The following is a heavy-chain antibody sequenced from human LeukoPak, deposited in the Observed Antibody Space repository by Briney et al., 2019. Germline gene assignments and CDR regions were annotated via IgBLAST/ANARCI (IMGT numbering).Heavy chain of an antibody. CDR2: INHSGST. Sequence: PSETLSLTCTVSGGSISSSSYYWGWIRQPPGKGLEWIGEINHSGSTNYNPSLKSRVTISVDTSKNQFSLKLSSVTAADTAVYYCARRRQGYCSGGSCYSRYYYYMDVWGKGATVTISS. CDR1: GGSISSSSYY. J-gene: IGHJ6*03. D-gene: IGHD2-15*01. CDR3: ARRRQGYCSGGSCYSRYYYYMDV. V-gene: IGHV4-39*07.